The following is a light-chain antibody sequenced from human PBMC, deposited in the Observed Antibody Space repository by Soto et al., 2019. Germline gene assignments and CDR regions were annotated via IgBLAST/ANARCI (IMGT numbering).Light chain of an antibody. Sequence: QLVLTQPPSASGTPGQRVTFSCSGSNSNIGSNTVNWYQQLPGTAPKLLIYYDNLRPSGVPDRISGSKSGTSASLAISGLQSDDEADYYCAAWDDSLNGRVFGTGTKLTVL. CDR3: AAWDDSLNGRV. CDR2: YDN. J-gene: IGLJ1*01. CDR1: NSNIGSNT. V-gene: IGLV1-44*01.